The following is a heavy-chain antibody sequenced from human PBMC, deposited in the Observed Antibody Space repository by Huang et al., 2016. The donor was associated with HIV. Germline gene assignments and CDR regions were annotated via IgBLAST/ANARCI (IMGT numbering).Heavy chain of an antibody. CDR2: IKSKTDGGTT. CDR1: GFTFNRAW. J-gene: IGHJ4*02. Sequence: EVQLVESGGGLVKPGGSLRLSCAASGFTFNRAWMNWVRQAPGKGREWIGRIKSKTDGGTTDYAASVKGRFTISRDDSKNTLHLQINSLKTEDTAVYYCTTRGYNSGWYDYWGQGTLVTVSS. V-gene: IGHV3-15*01. CDR3: TTRGYNSGWYDY. D-gene: IGHD6-19*01.